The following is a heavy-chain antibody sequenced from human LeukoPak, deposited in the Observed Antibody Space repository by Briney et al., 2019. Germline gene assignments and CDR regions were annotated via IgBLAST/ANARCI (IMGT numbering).Heavy chain of an antibody. J-gene: IGHJ4*02. V-gene: IGHV3-30*02. Sequence: PGGSLRLSCAASGFTFSSYGMHWVRQAPGKGLEWVAFIQYDGSNKYYADSVKGRFTISRDNSKNTLYLQMNSLRAEDTAVYYCLKWETRGYWGQGTLVTVSS. D-gene: IGHD1-26*01. CDR2: IQYDGSNK. CDR3: LKWETRGY. CDR1: GFTFSSYG.